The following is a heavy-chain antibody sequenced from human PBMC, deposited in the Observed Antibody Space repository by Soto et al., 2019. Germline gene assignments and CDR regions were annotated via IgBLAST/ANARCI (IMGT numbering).Heavy chain of an antibody. Sequence: SETLSLTCTVSGDSVTGGSYYWSWIRQPPGKGLEYIGYIYFSGTTNYNPALESRVTISLDTSKNQFSLRLTSVTPADTALYYCARTNSRGEWAAWYWGQGTPVTVSS. CDR3: ARTNSRGEWAAWY. CDR1: GDSVTGGSYY. D-gene: IGHD3-22*01. V-gene: IGHV4-61*01. J-gene: IGHJ4*02. CDR2: IYFSGTT.